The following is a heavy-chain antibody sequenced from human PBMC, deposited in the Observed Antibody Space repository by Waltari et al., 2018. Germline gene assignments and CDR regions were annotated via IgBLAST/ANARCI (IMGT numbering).Heavy chain of an antibody. D-gene: IGHD3-10*01. CDR2: SNQSGST. J-gene: IGHJ4*02. V-gene: IGHV4-34*01. CDR3: ARGQMVQGVHFDY. CDR1: GGSFSGYY. Sequence: QVQLQQWGAGLLKPSETLSLTCAVYGGSFSGYYWSWIRQPPGKGLEWIGESNQSGSTNYNPSLKSRVTISVDTSKNQFSLKLSSVTAADTAVYYCARGQMVQGVHFDYWGQGTLVTVSS.